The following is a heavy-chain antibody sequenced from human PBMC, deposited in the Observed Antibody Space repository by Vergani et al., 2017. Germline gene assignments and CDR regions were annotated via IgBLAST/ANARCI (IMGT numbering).Heavy chain of an antibody. Sequence: DVHLAESGGGFFQPGGSLRLSCSASGFSFNSYWMHWVRQVPGKGLLWVSRIKSDGSITAYADSVKGRFTISRDNAQNTLHLQMNSLRVEDTGVYYCARARCIETCYMSNWLDSWGQGTLVTVSS. CDR1: GFSFNSYW. CDR3: ARARCIETCYMSNWLDS. CDR2: IKSDGSIT. V-gene: IGHV3-74*03. J-gene: IGHJ5*01. D-gene: IGHD3-9*01.